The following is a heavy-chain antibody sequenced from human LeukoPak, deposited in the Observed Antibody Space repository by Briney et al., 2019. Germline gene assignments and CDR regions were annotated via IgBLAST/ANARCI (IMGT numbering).Heavy chain of an antibody. V-gene: IGHV1-69*01. CDR1: GGTFSSYA. J-gene: IGHJ4*02. Sequence: ASVKVSCKASGGTFSSYAISWVRQAPGQGLEWMGGIIPIFGTANYAQKFQGRVTITADESTSTAYMELSSLRSEDTAVYYCARYGGVGATLGYWGQGTLVTVSS. CDR2: IIPIFGTA. D-gene: IGHD1-26*01. CDR3: ARYGGVGATLGY.